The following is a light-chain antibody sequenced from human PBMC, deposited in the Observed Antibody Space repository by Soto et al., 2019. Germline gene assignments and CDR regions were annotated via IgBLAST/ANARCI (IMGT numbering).Light chain of an antibody. CDR1: SSDVGGYNY. V-gene: IGLV2-8*01. CDR3: SSYAGSNNLGV. Sequence: SVLTQPPFASGSPGQSVTISCTGTSSDVGGYNYVSWYQQHPGKAPKLMIYAVTKRPSGVPDRFSGSKSGNTASLTVSGLQAEDEANYYCSSYAGSNNLGVFGGGTKVTVL. CDR2: AVT. J-gene: IGLJ2*01.